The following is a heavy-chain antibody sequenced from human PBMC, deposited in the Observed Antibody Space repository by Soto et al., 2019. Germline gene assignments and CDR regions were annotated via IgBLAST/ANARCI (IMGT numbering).Heavy chain of an antibody. D-gene: IGHD6-13*01. CDR1: GGTFSSYA. Sequence: QVQLVQSGAEVKKPGSSVKVSCKASGGTFSSYAISWVRQAPGQGLEWMGGIIPIFGTANYAQKFQGRVTITPDESTSTAYMDLSSLRSEDTAVYYCAREDPIAAAGPELYNWFDPWGQGTLVTVSS. J-gene: IGHJ5*02. CDR3: AREDPIAAAGPELYNWFDP. CDR2: IIPIFGTA. V-gene: IGHV1-69*05.